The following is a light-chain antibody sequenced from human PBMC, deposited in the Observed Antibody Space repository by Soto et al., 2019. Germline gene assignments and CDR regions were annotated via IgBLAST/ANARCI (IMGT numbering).Light chain of an antibody. J-gene: IGKJ4*01. Sequence: AIRMTQSPSSLSASTGDRVTITCRASQGISSYLAWYQQKPGKAPKLLIYAASTLQSGVPSRFGGSGSGTDFTLTISSLQPEDFATYYCQQANSFPLTFGGGTKVDIK. CDR3: QQANSFPLT. V-gene: IGKV1-8*01. CDR2: AAS. CDR1: QGISSY.